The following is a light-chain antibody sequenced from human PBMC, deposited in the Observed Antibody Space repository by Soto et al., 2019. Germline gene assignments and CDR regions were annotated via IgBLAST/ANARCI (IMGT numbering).Light chain of an antibody. CDR1: QSVGTI. CDR2: DAS. V-gene: IGKV3-11*01. Sequence: EVVLTQSPATLSLSPGERATLSCRASQSVGTILAWYQQRPGQSPRLVFYDASNRASGIPARFSGSGSGTAFTLTISSLEPEDFAVYYCQHRINWPLTFGGGTKVEIK. J-gene: IGKJ4*01. CDR3: QHRINWPLT.